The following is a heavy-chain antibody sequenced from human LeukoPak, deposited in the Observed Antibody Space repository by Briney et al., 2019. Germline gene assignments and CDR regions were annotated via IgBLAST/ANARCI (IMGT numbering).Heavy chain of an antibody. Sequence: VASVKVSCKASGYTFTSYDINWVRQAPGQGLEWMGRINPNSGGTNYAQKFQGRVTMTRDTSISTAYMELSRLRSDDTAVYYCACRDYGDYGYYYYYMDVWGKGTTVTVSS. V-gene: IGHV1-2*06. CDR2: INPNSGGT. CDR3: ACRDYGDYGYYYYYMDV. CDR1: GYTFTSYD. D-gene: IGHD4-17*01. J-gene: IGHJ6*03.